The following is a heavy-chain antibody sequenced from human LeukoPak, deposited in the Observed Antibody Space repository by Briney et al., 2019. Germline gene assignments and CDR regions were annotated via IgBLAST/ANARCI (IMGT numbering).Heavy chain of an antibody. V-gene: IGHV4-38-2*01. CDR2: IYHSGST. D-gene: IGHD3-3*01. CDR1: GYSISSGYY. J-gene: IGHJ4*02. Sequence: PETLSLTCAVSGYSISSGYYWGWIRPPPGKGLEWIGSIYHSGSTYYNPSLKSRVTISVDTSKNQFSLKLSSVTAADTAVYYCARHSRSSIFGVVMAVSYWGQGTLVTVSS. CDR3: ARHSRSSIFGVVMAVSY.